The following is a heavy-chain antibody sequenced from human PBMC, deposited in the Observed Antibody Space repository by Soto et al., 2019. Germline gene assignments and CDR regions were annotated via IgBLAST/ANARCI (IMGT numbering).Heavy chain of an antibody. Sequence: GSVKVSCKASGYTFTSYGISWVRQAPGQGLEWMGWISAYNGNTNYAQKLQGRVTMTTDTSTSTAYMELRRLRSDDTAVYYCARGIAAPPPALDTWAQATMVTVSS. J-gene: IGHJ5*02. CDR2: ISAYNGNT. D-gene: IGHD6-6*01. CDR1: GYTFTSYG. CDR3: ARGIAAPPPALDT. V-gene: IGHV1-18*04.